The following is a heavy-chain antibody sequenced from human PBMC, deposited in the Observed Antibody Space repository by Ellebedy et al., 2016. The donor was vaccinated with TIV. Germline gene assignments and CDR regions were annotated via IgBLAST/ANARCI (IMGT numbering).Heavy chain of an antibody. CDR1: GYTFTGYY. CDR3: ARGIAVAPHEFDY. CDR2: INPNSGGT. V-gene: IGHV1-2*02. J-gene: IGHJ4*02. Sequence: AASVKVSCKASGYTFTGYYMHWVRQAPGQGLEWMGWINPNSGGTNYAQKFQGRVTMTRDTSISTAYMELSRLRSDDTAVYYCARGIAVAPHEFDYWGQGTLVTVSS. D-gene: IGHD6-19*01.